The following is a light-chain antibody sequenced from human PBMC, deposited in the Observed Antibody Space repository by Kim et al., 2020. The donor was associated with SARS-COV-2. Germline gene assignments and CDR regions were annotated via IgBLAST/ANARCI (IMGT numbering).Light chain of an antibody. CDR1: QTLPWNQ. Sequence: LSPGDRATLSCRASQTLPWNQLAWYQQKSGQAPRLLIYDASTRATGIPDKFSGSGSGTYFTLTISRVEPEDFAVYYCQQYHSSPTFGQGTKVDIK. CDR3: QQYHSSPT. J-gene: IGKJ1*01. V-gene: IGKV3-20*01. CDR2: DAS.